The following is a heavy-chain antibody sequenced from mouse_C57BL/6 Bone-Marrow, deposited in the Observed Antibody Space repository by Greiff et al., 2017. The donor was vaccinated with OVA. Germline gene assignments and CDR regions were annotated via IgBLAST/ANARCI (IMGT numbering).Heavy chain of an antibody. J-gene: IGHJ4*01. V-gene: IGHV1-81*01. Sequence: QVHVKQSGAELVRPGASVKLSCKASGYTFTSYGISWVKQRTGQGLEWIGEIYPRSGNTYYNEKFKGKATLTADKSSSTAYMELRSLTSEDSAVYFCARCCYYGNYWTMDYWGQGTSVTVSS. CDR1: GYTFTSYG. D-gene: IGHD2-1*01. CDR2: IYPRSGNT. CDR3: ARCCYYGNYWTMDY.